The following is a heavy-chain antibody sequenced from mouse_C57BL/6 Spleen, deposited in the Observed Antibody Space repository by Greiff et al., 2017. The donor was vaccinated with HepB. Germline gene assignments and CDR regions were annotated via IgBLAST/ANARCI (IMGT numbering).Heavy chain of an antibody. V-gene: IGHV1-52*01. CDR3: ARRPFYGNYAMDY. Sequence: VQLQQPGAELVRPGSSVKLSCKASGYTFTSYWMHWVKQRPIQGLEWIGNIDPSDSETHYNQKFKDKATLTVDKSSSTAYMQLSSLTSEDSAVYYCARRPFYGNYAMDYGGQGTSVTVSS. CDR1: GYTFTSYW. J-gene: IGHJ4*01. D-gene: IGHD2-1*01. CDR2: IDPSDSET.